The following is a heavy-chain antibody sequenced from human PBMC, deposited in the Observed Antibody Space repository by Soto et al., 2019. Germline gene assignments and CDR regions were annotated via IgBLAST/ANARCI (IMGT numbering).Heavy chain of an antibody. J-gene: IGHJ3*01. CDR1: GDSIRNSNYY. CDR3: AVSTGLSNAFDV. CDR2: IYFSGTT. Sequence: QLQLQESGPGLVKPSETLSLTCTVSGDSIRNSNYYWAWIRQPPGKGLEWTGSIYFSGTTNYNPSHKSPVTVSVEAAKNELSLKLTPVTATDTAVYYGAVSTGLSNAFDVWSQGTMVTVSS. D-gene: IGHD2-8*02. V-gene: IGHV4-39*01.